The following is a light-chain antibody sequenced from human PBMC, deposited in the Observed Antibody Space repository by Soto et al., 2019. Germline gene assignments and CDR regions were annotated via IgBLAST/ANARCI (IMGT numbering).Light chain of an antibody. CDR1: QSVSSSY. CDR2: GAS. J-gene: IGKJ1*01. CDR3: QQYGSSPWA. V-gene: IGKV3-20*01. Sequence: EIVLTQSPGTLSLSPGERATLSCRASQSVSSSYLALYQQKPGQAPRLLIYGASSRATGIPDRFSGSGSGNDFTLTISRLEPEDSAVYYCQQYGSSPWAFGQGTKVEIK.